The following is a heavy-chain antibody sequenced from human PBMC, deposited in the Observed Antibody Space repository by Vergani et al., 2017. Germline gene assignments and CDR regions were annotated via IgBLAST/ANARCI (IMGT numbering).Heavy chain of an antibody. Sequence: QVQLVQSGAEVKKPGSSVKVSCKASGYPFTGYYMHWVRQAPGQGSEWMGWINPNSGGTNYAQKFQGRVTMTRDTSISTAYMELSRLRSDDTAVYYCARACPHSCSWYVTGWFDPWGQGTLVTVSS. D-gene: IGHD6-13*01. CDR2: INPNSGGT. CDR1: GYPFTGYY. J-gene: IGHJ5*02. V-gene: IGHV1-2*02. CDR3: ARACPHSCSWYVTGWFDP.